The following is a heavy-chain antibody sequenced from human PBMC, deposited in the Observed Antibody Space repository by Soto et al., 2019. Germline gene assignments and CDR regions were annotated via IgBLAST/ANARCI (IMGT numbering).Heavy chain of an antibody. CDR1: GGSISSYY. D-gene: IGHD1-26*01. Sequence: QVQLQESGPGLVKPSETLSLTCTGSGGSISSYYWSWIRQPPGKGLEWIGYIYYSGSTNYNPSLKSRVTISVDTSKNQFSIKLSSVPAADTAVYYCARLWGDAFDFWGQGTMVTVS. J-gene: IGHJ3*01. CDR2: IYYSGST. CDR3: ARLWGDAFDF. V-gene: IGHV4-59*01.